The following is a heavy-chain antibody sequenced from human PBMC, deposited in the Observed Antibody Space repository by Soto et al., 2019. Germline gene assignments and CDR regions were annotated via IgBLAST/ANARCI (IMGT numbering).Heavy chain of an antibody. V-gene: IGHV1-18*01. CDR2: ISAYNGNT. D-gene: IGHD4-17*01. CDR3: ARFYGDYPYYYYYYYMDV. Sequence: VASVKVSCKASGYTFTSYGISWVRQAPGQGLEWMGWISAYNGNTNYAQKLQGRVIMTTDTSTSTAYMELRSLRSDDTAVYYCARFYGDYPYYYYYYYMDVWGKGTTVTVSS. J-gene: IGHJ6*03. CDR1: GYTFTSYG.